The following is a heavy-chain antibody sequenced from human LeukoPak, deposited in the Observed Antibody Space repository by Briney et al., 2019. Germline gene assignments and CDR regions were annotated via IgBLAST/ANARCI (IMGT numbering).Heavy chain of an antibody. D-gene: IGHD6-13*01. CDR3: AKDMRSSSSGFFDY. Sequence: GGSLRLSCAASGFTFDDYAMHWVRQAPGKGLEWVSGISWNSGSIVYADSVKGRFTISRDNAKNSLYLQMNSLRAEDTALYYCAKDMRSSSSGFFDYWGQGTLVTVSS. CDR2: ISWNSGSI. J-gene: IGHJ4*02. V-gene: IGHV3-9*01. CDR1: GFTFDDYA.